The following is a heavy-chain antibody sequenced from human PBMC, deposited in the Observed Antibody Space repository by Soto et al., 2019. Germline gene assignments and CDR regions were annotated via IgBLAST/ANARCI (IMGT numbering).Heavy chain of an antibody. J-gene: IGHJ6*03. D-gene: IGHD4-17*01. CDR1: GGSISSYD. CDR2: IYYSGST. Sequence: SETLSLTCTVSGGSISSYDWSWIRQPPGKGLEWIGYIYYSGSTNYNPPLKSRVTISVDTSKNQFPLKLSSVTAADTAVYYCARGSHSIDYRGIYYYMYVWGKGTTVTVSS. V-gene: IGHV4-59*01. CDR3: ARGSHSIDYRGIYYYMYV.